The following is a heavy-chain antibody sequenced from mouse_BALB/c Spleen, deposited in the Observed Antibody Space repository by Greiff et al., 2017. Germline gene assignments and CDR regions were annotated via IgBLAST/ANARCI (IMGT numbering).Heavy chain of an antibody. V-gene: IGHV1S34*01. CDR1: GYSFTGYY. CDR2: ISCYNGAT. Sequence: LVKTGASVKISCKASGYSFTGYYMHWVKQSHGKSLEWIGYISCYNGATSYNQKFKGKATFTVDTSSSTAYMQFNSLTSEDSAVYYCARSPTGYYAMDYWGQGTSVTVSS. J-gene: IGHJ4*01. CDR3: ARSPTGYYAMDY.